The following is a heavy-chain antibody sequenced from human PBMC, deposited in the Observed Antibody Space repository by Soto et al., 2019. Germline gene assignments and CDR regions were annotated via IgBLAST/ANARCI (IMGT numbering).Heavy chain of an antibody. CDR1: GFTFSSYS. Sequence: GGSLRISCAASGFTFSSYSMNWVRQAPGKGLEWVSYISSSSSTIYYADSVKGRFTISRDKAKNSLYLQMNSLRAEDTAVYYCSLDYGYTTGEIDSRAQRTPVTVSA. V-gene: IGHV3-48*01. J-gene: IGHJ5*01. CDR2: ISSSSSTI. CDR3: SLDYGYTTGEIDS. D-gene: IGHD5-18*01.